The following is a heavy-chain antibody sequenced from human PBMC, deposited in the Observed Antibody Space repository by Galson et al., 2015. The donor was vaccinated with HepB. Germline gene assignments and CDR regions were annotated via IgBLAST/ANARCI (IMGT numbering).Heavy chain of an antibody. D-gene: IGHD3-22*01. CDR3: ARDQTRLPEDDSSGRSSGGYYMDV. Sequence: SVKVSCKASGYTFTGYYMHWVRQAPGQGLEWMGWINPNSGGTNYAQKFQGRVTMTRDTSISTAYMELSRLRSDDTAVYYCARDQTRLPEDDSSGRSSGGYYMDVWGKGTTVTVSS. V-gene: IGHV1-2*02. J-gene: IGHJ6*03. CDR1: GYTFTGYY. CDR2: INPNSGGT.